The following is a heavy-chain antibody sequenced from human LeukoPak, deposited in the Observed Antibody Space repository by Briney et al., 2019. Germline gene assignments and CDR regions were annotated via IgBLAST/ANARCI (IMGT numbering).Heavy chain of an antibody. D-gene: IGHD3-3*01. CDR3: ARDTIFGVVPYMDV. J-gene: IGHJ6*03. Sequence: GGSLRLSCAASGFTFSSYWMYWVRQAPGKGLVWVSRINTDGRSTSYADSVKGRFTISRDNAKNTLYLQMNSLRVEDTAVYYCARDTIFGVVPYMDVWGKGTTVTVSS. CDR2: INTDGRST. CDR1: GFTFSSYW. V-gene: IGHV3-74*01.